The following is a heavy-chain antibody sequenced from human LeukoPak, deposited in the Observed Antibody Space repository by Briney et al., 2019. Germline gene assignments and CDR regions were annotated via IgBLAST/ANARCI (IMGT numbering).Heavy chain of an antibody. CDR3: ARDPSNSAFKGMQGGDY. V-gene: IGHV4-39*07. J-gene: IGHJ4*02. CDR1: GASISSDEYY. D-gene: IGHD3-16*01. Sequence: SETLSLTCTVSGASISSDEYYWGWIRQSPEKGLEWIASVSYSGTVYYNPSLKSRATISVDTSKNQFSLKMSSVTAADTAVYYCARDPSNSAFKGMQGGDYWGQGTLVTVSS. CDR2: VSYSGTV.